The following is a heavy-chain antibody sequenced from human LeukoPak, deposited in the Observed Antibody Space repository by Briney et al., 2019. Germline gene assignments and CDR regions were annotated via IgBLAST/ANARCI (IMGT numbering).Heavy chain of an antibody. CDR3: ARGMGGYSYVWAFDY. D-gene: IGHD5-18*01. CDR1: GGSISSYY. V-gene: IGHV4-59*01. CDR2: IYYSGST. Sequence: PPETLSLTCTVSGGSISSYYWSWIRQPPGKGLEWIGYIYYSGSTNYNPPLKSRVTISVDTSKNQFSLKLSSVTAADTAVYYCARGMGGYSYVWAFDYWGQGTLVTVSS. J-gene: IGHJ4*02.